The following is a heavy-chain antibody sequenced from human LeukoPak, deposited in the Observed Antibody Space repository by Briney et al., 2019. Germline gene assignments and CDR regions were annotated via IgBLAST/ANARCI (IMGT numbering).Heavy chain of an antibody. J-gene: IGHJ4*02. Sequence: MPSETLSLTCTVSGGSISSYYWNWIRQPPGKGLEWIGYIFYSGSTNYNPSLKSRVTISVDTSENQFSLNLSSVTAADTAVYYCARSSGSYWYWGQGILVTVSS. D-gene: IGHD1-26*01. CDR1: GGSISSYY. CDR3: ARSSGSYWY. V-gene: IGHV4-59*01. CDR2: IFYSGST.